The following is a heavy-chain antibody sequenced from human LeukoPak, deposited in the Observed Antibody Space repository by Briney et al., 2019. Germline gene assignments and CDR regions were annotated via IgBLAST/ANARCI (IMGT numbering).Heavy chain of an antibody. J-gene: IGHJ4*02. CDR1: GYTFTSYG. D-gene: IGHD3-22*01. CDR3: AVSPPPGDSSGYSYIPSGMR. CDR2: ISAYNGNT. Sequence: ASVKVSCKASGYTFTSYGISWVRQAPGQGLEWMGWISAYNGNTNYAQKLQGRVTMTTDTSTSTAYMELRSLRSDDTAVYYCAVSPPPGDSSGYSYIPSGMRWGQGTLVTVSS. V-gene: IGHV1-18*01.